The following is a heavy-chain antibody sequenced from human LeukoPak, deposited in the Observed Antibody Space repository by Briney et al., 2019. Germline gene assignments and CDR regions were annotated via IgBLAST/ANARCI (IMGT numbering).Heavy chain of an antibody. CDR3: ARDAQLMVRGVIPPWYYYYGMDV. J-gene: IGHJ6*02. D-gene: IGHD3-10*01. V-gene: IGHV1-18*01. Sequence: GASVKVSCKASGYTFTSYGISWVRQAPGQGLEWMGWISAYNGNTNYAQKLQGRVTMTTDTSTSTAYMELRSLRSDDTAVYYCARDAQLMVRGVIPPWYYYYGMDVWGQGTTVTVSS. CDR2: ISAYNGNT. CDR1: GYTFTSYG.